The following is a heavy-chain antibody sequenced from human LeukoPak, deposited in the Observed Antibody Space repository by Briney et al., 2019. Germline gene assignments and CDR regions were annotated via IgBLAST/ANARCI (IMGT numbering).Heavy chain of an antibody. D-gene: IGHD2-15*01. Sequence: GRSLRLSCAASGFTFSSYGMHWVRQAPGKGLEWVAVISYDGSNKYYADSVKGRFTISRDNSKNTLFLQMNSLRAEDTAVYYCAKGRDIVVVVAATALDYWGQGTLVTVSS. J-gene: IGHJ4*02. CDR2: ISYDGSNK. CDR1: GFTFSSYG. CDR3: AKGRDIVVVVAATALDY. V-gene: IGHV3-30*18.